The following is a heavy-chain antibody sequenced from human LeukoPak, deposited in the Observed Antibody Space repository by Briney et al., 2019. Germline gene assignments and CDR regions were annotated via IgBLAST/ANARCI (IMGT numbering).Heavy chain of an antibody. CDR3: ARVVVPAAFLDP. Sequence: PGGSLRLSCAASGFTVSSNYMSWVRQAPGKGLEWVSVIYSGGSTYYADSVKGRFTISRDNSKNTLYLQMNSLRAEDTAVYYCARVVVPAAFLDPWGQGTLATVSS. D-gene: IGHD2-2*01. V-gene: IGHV3-53*01. J-gene: IGHJ5*02. CDR2: IYSGGST. CDR1: GFTVSSNY.